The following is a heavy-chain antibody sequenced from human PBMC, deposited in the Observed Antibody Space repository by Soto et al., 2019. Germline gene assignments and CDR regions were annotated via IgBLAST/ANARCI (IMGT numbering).Heavy chain of an antibody. CDR1: GGTFSSYA. D-gene: IGHD2-2*01. V-gene: IGHV1-69*13. Sequence: ASVKVSCKASGGTFSSYAISWVRQAPGQGLEWMGGIIPIFGTANYAQKFQGRVTITADESTSTAYMELSSLRSEDTAVYYCARSPVNHCSSTSCYDWFDPWGQGTLVTVSS. CDR2: IIPIFGTA. J-gene: IGHJ5*02. CDR3: ARSPVNHCSSTSCYDWFDP.